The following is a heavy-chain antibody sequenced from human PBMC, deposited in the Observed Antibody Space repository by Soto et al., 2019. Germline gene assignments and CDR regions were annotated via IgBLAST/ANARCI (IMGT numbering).Heavy chain of an antibody. D-gene: IGHD2-8*01. Sequence: PGGSLRLSCAASGFTFSSYAMSWVRQAPGKGLEWVSAISGSGGSTYYADSVKGRFTISRDNSKNTLYLQMNSLRAEDTAVYYCAKDLGYCTNGVCYDTGNYGMDGWGQATTVTVSS. CDR2: ISGSGGST. J-gene: IGHJ6*01. CDR3: AKDLGYCTNGVCYDTGNYGMDG. V-gene: IGHV3-23*01. CDR1: GFTFSSYA.